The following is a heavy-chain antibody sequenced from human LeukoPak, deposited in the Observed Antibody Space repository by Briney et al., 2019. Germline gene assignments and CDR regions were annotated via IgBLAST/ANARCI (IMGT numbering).Heavy chain of an antibody. CDR1: GFTNSNNY. J-gene: IGHJ4*02. CDR3: ARGGPTYYYESSGLDY. Sequence: GGSLRLSCAASGFTNSNNYMSWVRQAPGKGLEWVSVIYSGGDTYYADSVKGRFTISRDNSKNTLYLQMNSLRAEDTAVYYCARGGPTYYYESSGLDYWGPGTLVTVSS. CDR2: IYSGGDT. V-gene: IGHV3-53*01. D-gene: IGHD3-22*01.